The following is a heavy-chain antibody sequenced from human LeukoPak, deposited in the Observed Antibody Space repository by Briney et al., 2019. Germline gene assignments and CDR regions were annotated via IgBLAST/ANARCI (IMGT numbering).Heavy chain of an antibody. CDR1: GGSISSGSYY. V-gene: IGHV4-61*02. D-gene: IGHD6-13*01. J-gene: IGHJ3*02. Sequence: SQTLSLTCTVSGGSISSGSYYWSWIRQPAGKGLEWIGRIYTSGSTNYNPSLKSRVTISVDTSKNQLSLKLSSVTAADTAVYYCARDPGSSWSTYAFDIWGQGTMVTVSS. CDR2: IYTSGST. CDR3: ARDPGSSWSTYAFDI.